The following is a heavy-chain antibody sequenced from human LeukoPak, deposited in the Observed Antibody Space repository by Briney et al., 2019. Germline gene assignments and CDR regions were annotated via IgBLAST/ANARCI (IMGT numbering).Heavy chain of an antibody. J-gene: IGHJ4*02. Sequence: GGSLRLSCAASGFHFRTYAMHWVRQAPGKGLEWGSIISYDATSENYADSVKGRFSVSRDNSENTLFLQMNSLSPEDTAVYFCARGYYLDLGSFDYWGQGALVTVSS. D-gene: IGHD3-10*01. V-gene: IGHV3-30*01. CDR3: ARGYYLDLGSFDY. CDR2: ISYDATSE. CDR1: GFHFRTYA.